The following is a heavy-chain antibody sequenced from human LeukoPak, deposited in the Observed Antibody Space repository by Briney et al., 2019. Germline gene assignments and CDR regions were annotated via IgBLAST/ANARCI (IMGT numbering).Heavy chain of an antibody. V-gene: IGHV3-23*01. CDR1: GFTFSSYA. CDR2: ISGSGGST. Sequence: GGSLRLSCAASGFTFSSYAMSWVRQAPGKGLEWVSAISGSGGSTYYADSVKGRFTISRDNSKNTLYLQMNSLRAEDTAVYYCAKGSIAVAGKGAYFDYWGQGTLVTVSS. CDR3: AKGSIAVAGKGAYFDY. D-gene: IGHD6-19*01. J-gene: IGHJ4*02.